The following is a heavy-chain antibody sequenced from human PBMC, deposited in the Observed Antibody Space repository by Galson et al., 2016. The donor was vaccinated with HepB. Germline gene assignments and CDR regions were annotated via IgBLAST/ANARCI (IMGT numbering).Heavy chain of an antibody. Sequence: SLRLSCAASGFTYSPYWMHWVRQAPGKGLLWVSRIDSDGSRTDYADSVKGRFTISRDNAKNTLYLQMHSLRDEDTAVYYCASSGLGGWFDTWGQGTRVIVSS. CDR3: ASSGLGGWFDT. V-gene: IGHV3-74*01. D-gene: IGHD3-16*01. CDR2: IDSDGSRT. J-gene: IGHJ5*02. CDR1: GFTYSPYW.